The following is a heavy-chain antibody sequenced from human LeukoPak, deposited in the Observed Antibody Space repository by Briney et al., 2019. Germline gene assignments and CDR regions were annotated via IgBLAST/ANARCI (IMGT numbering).Heavy chain of an antibody. CDR1: GFTFSNYD. J-gene: IGHJ4*02. Sequence: GGSLRLSCAASGFTFSNYDMYWVRQAPGKGLEWVAVISSDGSNEFYGDSVKGRFTISRDNSKSTLYLQMNSLRAEDTAVYYCAKTDDILTGYREGFDYWGQGTLVTVSS. D-gene: IGHD3-9*01. CDR3: AKTDDILTGYREGFDY. CDR2: ISSDGSNE. V-gene: IGHV3-30*18.